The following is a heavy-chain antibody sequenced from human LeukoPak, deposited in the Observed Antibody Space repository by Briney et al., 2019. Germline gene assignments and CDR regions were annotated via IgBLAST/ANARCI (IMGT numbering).Heavy chain of an antibody. V-gene: IGHV4-39*01. CDR3: VSPRGFSYGYFDY. D-gene: IGHD5-18*01. CDR1: GXSISSSSSY. Sequence: SETLSLTCTVSGXSISSSSSYWGWIRQPPGKRLEWIGSIYYSKDTYYNPSLKSRVTISADTSKNQFSLTLGSVSATDTAVYYCVSPRGFSYGYFDYWGQGTLVTVSS. J-gene: IGHJ4*02. CDR2: IYYSKDT.